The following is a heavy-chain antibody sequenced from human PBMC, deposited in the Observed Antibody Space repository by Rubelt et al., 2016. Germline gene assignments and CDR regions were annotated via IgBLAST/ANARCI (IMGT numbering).Heavy chain of an antibody. Sequence: GFTFSSYAMHWVRQAPGKGLEWVAVISYDGSNKYYADSVKGRFTISRDNSKNTLYLQMNSLRAEDTAVYYCARLDSSGYYADYWGQGTLVTVSS. V-gene: IGHV3-30*04. CDR3: ARLDSSGYYADY. D-gene: IGHD3-22*01. CDR2: ISYDGSNK. J-gene: IGHJ4*02. CDR1: GFTFSSYA.